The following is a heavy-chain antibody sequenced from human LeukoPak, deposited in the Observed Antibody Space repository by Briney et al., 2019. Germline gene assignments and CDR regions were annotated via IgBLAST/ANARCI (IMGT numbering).Heavy chain of an antibody. CDR1: GLTFSDFY. J-gene: IGHJ4*02. CDR2: ISGGGSTI. V-gene: IGHV3-11*01. CDR3: AKNYGNKRGFDY. Sequence: PGGSLRLSCAASGLTFSDFYMSWVRQAPGKGLEWLSYISGGGSTIYYADSVKGRFTTSRDNAKSSLYLQMNSLRAEDTAVYYCAKNYGNKRGFDYWGQGTLVTVSS. D-gene: IGHD4-17*01.